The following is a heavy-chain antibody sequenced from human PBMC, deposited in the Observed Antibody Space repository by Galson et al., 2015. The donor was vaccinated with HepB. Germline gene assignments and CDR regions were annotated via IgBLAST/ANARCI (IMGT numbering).Heavy chain of an antibody. CDR1: GYTFTSYD. V-gene: IGHV1-8*01. D-gene: IGHD3-22*01. CDR3: ARGTGRNYYDSSGYSNDAFDI. CDR2: MNPNSGNT. Sequence: SVKVSCKASGYTFTSYDINWGRQATGQGLEWMGWMNPNSGNTGYAQKFQGRVTMTRNTSISTAYMELSSLRSEDTTVYYCARGTGRNYYDSSGYSNDAFDIWGQGTMVTVSS. J-gene: IGHJ3*02.